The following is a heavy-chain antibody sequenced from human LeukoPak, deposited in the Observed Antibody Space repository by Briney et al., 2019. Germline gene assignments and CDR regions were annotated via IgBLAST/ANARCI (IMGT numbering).Heavy chain of an antibody. CDR2: IKQDGSEK. J-gene: IGHJ4*02. D-gene: IGHD6-6*01. CDR1: GFTFSSCW. V-gene: IGHV3-7*01. CDR3: ARGSEYTSSTNYYFDY. Sequence: GGSLRLSCAASGFTFSSCWMSWVRQAPGKGLEWVANIKQDGSEKHYVDSVKGRFTISRDNAKKSLFLHMNSLRVGDTAVYYCARGSEYTSSTNYYFDYWGQGTLVTVSS.